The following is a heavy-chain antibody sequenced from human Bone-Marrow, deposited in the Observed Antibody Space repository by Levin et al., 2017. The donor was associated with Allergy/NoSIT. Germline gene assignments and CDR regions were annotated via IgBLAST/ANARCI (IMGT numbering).Heavy chain of an antibody. V-gene: IGHV2-5*02. D-gene: IGHD3-16*01. CDR1: GFSLSTSGEA. J-gene: IGHJ5*02. CDR3: AQRRVDRRHWGWFDP. CDR2: IYWDDDK. Sequence: KRSGPTLVKPTETLTLTCTFSGFSLSTSGEAVGWIRQPPGKAPEWLAVIYWDDDKRYSPSLKSRLTITKDTSKNQVVLKMTNMDPVDTATYFCAQRRVDRRHWGWFDPWGQGTLVTVSS.